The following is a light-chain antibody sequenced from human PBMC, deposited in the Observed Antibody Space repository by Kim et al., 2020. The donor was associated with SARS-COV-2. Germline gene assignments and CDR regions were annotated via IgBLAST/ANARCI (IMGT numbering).Light chain of an antibody. CDR1: QSVSIY. CDR2: DAS. J-gene: IGKJ4*01. Sequence: PGGRDTPSCRASQSVSIYFAWYQQKPGQAPRLLIYDASNRTTGIPARFSGSGSGTDFTLTISSLEPEDFAVYYCQQRSNWPPALTFGGGTKVDIK. CDR3: QQRSNWPPALT. V-gene: IGKV3-11*01.